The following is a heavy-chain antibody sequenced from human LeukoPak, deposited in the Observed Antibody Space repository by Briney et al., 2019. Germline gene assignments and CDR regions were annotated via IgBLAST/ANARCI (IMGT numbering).Heavy chain of an antibody. V-gene: IGHV1-18*01. D-gene: IGHD5-18*01. CDR3: ARVNSYPYYYYGMDV. CDR1: GYTFTSYG. J-gene: IGHJ6*02. CDR2: ISAYNGNT. Sequence: KVSCKAXGYTFTSYGISWVRQAPGQGLEWMGWISAYNGNTNYAQKLQGRVTMTTDTSTSTAYMELRSLRSDDTAVYYCARVNSYPYYYYGMDVWGQGTTVTVSS.